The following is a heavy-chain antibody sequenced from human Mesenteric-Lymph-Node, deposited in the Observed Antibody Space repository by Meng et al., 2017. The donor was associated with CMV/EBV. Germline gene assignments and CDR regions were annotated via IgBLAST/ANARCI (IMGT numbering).Heavy chain of an antibody. CDR3: ARASGLTKSRSDY. V-gene: IGHV1-8*01. J-gene: IGHJ4*02. CDR2: MNPNSGNT. Sequence: ASVKVSCKASGYTFTSYDINWVRQAAGQGLEWMGWMNPNSGNTGYAQKFQGRVTMTRDTSISTAYMELSSLRSEDTAVYYCARASGLTKSRSDYWGQGTLVTVSS. D-gene: IGHD1-20*01. CDR1: GYTFTSYD.